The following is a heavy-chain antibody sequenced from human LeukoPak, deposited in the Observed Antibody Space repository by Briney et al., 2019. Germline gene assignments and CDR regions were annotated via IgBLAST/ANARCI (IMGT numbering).Heavy chain of an antibody. CDR1: GYTFTSYY. CDR2: INPSGGST. D-gene: IGHD5-18*01. V-gene: IGHV1-46*01. J-gene: IGHJ4*02. Sequence: ASVKVSCKASGYTFTSYYMHWVRQAPGQVLAWMGIINPSGGSTSYAQKFQGRVTMTRDTSTSTVYMELSSLRSEDTAVYYCARDIGKRGYRYGSYYFDYWGQGTLVTVSS. CDR3: ARDIGKRGYRYGSYYFDY.